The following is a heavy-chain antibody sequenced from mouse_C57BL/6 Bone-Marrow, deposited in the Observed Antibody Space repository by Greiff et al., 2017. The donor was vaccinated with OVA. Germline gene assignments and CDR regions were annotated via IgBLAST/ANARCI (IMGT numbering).Heavy chain of an antibody. D-gene: IGHD1-1*01. J-gene: IGHJ2*01. Sequence: EVQLQQSGPVLVKPGASVKMSCKASGYTFTDYYMNWVKQSHGKSLEWIGVINPYNGGTSYNQKFKGKATLTVDTSSSTAYMELNSLTSEDSAVYYCARETTVVAKDYFDYWGQGTPLTVSS. CDR2: INPYNGGT. CDR3: ARETTVVAKDYFDY. CDR1: GYTFTDYY. V-gene: IGHV1-19*01.